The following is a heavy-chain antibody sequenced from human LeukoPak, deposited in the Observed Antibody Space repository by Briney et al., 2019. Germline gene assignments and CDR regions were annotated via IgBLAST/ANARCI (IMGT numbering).Heavy chain of an antibody. D-gene: IGHD6-13*01. CDR3: ARHGSIATGAFTY. Sequence: PSETPSLTCSVSGGSISRSSYYWGWTRQPPGKGLEWIGSIYYSGSTYYNPSLKSRVTISVDTSRNQFSLKLGSVTAADTAVYYCARHGSIATGAFTYWGQGTLVTVSS. CDR1: GGSISRSSYY. J-gene: IGHJ4*02. CDR2: IYYSGST. V-gene: IGHV4-39*01.